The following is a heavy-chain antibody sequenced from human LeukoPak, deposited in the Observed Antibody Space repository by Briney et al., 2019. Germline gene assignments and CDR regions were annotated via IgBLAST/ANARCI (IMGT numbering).Heavy chain of an antibody. CDR2: ISSSGSTI. J-gene: IGHJ4*02. V-gene: IGHV3-11*04. Sequence: GGSLRLSCAASGFTFSDYYMSWIRQAQGKGLEWVSYISSSGSTIYYADSVKGRFTTSRDNAKNSLYLQMNSLRAEDTAVYYCARDLSRYSYGYGYWGQGTLVTVSS. CDR3: ARDLSRYSYGYGY. D-gene: IGHD5-18*01. CDR1: GFTFSDYY.